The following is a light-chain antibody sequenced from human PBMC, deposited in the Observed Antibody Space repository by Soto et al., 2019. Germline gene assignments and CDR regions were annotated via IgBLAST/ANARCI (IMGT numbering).Light chain of an antibody. CDR2: DDS. V-gene: IGLV3-21*02. J-gene: IGLJ2*01. CDR3: QVWDSSGDLVV. CDR1: NIGSKN. Sequence: SYELTQPPSVSVAPGQTARITCGGNNIGSKNVHWYQQKPGQAPVLVVYDDSDRPSGIPERFSGSNSGNTATLTISRVEAGDEADYYCQVWDSSGDLVVFGGGTQLTVL.